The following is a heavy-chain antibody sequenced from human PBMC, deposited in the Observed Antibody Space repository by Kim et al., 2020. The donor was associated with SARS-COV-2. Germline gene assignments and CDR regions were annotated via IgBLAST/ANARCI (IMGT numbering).Heavy chain of an antibody. D-gene: IGHD1-26*01. J-gene: IGHJ4*02. Sequence: HPSLKTRVIISVDTSKTQFSLNLSSMTATDTAVYYCARGLVGATDYFDYCGQGTLVTVSS. CDR3: ARGLVGATDYFDY. V-gene: IGHV4-59*09.